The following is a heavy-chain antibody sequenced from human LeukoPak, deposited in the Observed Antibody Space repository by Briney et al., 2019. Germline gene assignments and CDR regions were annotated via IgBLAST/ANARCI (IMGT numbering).Heavy chain of an antibody. V-gene: IGHV3-48*02. D-gene: IGHD7-27*01. CDR3: ARDRDWGFDY. J-gene: IGHJ4*02. CDR2: ISTSSGTI. Sequence: GGSLRPSCAASGFSFSDYSMNWVRLAPGKGLEWVSYISTSSGTISYADSVKGRFTISRDDAKSSLYLQMNSLRDEDTAVYYCARDRDWGFDYWGQGTLVTVSS. CDR1: GFSFSDYS.